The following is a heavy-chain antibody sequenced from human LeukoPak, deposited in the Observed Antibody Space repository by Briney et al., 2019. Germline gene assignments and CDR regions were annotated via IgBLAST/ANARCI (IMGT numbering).Heavy chain of an antibody. J-gene: IGHJ4*02. CDR3: ARARYYYGSGIRGFGGAFDY. CDR2: IYYSGST. D-gene: IGHD3-10*01. Sequence: PSETLSLTCTVSGGSVSSYYWSWIRQPPGKGLEWIGYIYYSGSTNYNPSLKSRVTISVDTSKNQFSLKLSSVTAADTAVYYCARARYYYGSGIRGFGGAFDYWGQGTLVTVSS. V-gene: IGHV4-59*02. CDR1: GGSVSSYY.